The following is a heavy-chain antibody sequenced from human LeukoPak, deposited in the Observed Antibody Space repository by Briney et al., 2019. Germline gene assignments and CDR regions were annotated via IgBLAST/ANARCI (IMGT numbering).Heavy chain of an antibody. CDR3: ARDLFDSLDY. CDR2: ISGSGSST. Sequence: PGGSLRLSCAASGFTFSNYAMTWVRQAPGKGLEWVSGISGSGSSTYYADSVKGRFTLSRDYPRNTLYLQMNSLRAEDTAVYYCARDLFDSLDYWGQGTLVTVSS. V-gene: IGHV3-23*01. D-gene: IGHD3-22*01. CDR1: GFTFSNYA. J-gene: IGHJ4*02.